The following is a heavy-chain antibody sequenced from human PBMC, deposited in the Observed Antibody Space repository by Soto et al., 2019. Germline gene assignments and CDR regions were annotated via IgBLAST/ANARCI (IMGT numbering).Heavy chain of an antibody. CDR2: IYSSENT. CDR1: GGSISSSSYS. Sequence: SETLSLTCTVSGGSISSSSYSWGWIRQSPGKGLEWIGTIYSSENTYYNPSLLSRVTISVDTSKNEFSLRLSSVTAADTAVYYCARLNGYCISTNCHGYYGMDVWGQGTTVTVPS. D-gene: IGHD2-2*03. J-gene: IGHJ6*02. V-gene: IGHV4-39*01. CDR3: ARLNGYCISTNCHGYYGMDV.